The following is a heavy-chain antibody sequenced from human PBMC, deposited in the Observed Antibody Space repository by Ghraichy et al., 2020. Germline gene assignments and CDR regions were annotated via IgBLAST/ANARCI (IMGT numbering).Heavy chain of an antibody. V-gene: IGHV3-23*01. CDR2: ISGSGDST. Sequence: GSLRLSCAASGFTFSKSGMTWVRQAPGKGLEWVAIISGSGDSTDFADSVKGRFSISRDNSKNTVFVQMNSLRVEDTALYFCARIRGTYPRYYLDVWGEGTTVTVSS. D-gene: IGHD2/OR15-2a*01. CDR3: ARIRGTYPRYYLDV. CDR1: GFTFSKSG. J-gene: IGHJ6*03.